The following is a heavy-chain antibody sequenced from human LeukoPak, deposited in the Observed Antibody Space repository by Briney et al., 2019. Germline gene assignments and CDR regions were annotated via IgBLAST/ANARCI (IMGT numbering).Heavy chain of an antibody. CDR1: GGSFSDYY. V-gene: IGHV4-34*01. D-gene: IGHD3-10*01. CDR3: ARREYYSGYFDY. J-gene: IGHJ4*02. CDR2: INRNGST. Sequence: SETLSLTCAVYGGSFSDYYWSWIRQPPGKGLEWIGEINRNGSTNYNPSLKSRVTISVDTSKNQFSLKLSSVTAADTAVYYCARREYYSGYFDYWGQGTLVTVSS.